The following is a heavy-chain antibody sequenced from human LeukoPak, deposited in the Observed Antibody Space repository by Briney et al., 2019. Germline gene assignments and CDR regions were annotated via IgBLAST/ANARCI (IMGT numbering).Heavy chain of an antibody. D-gene: IGHD5-24*01. Sequence: ASVKVSCKASGYTFTSYAMHWVRQAPGQRLEWMGWINAGNGNTKYSQKFQGRVTITRDTSASTAYMELSSLGSEDTAIYYCTTGDGYNPRFDYWGQGTLVFVSS. CDR2: INAGNGNT. J-gene: IGHJ4*02. CDR3: TTGDGYNPRFDY. CDR1: GYTFTSYA. V-gene: IGHV1-3*01.